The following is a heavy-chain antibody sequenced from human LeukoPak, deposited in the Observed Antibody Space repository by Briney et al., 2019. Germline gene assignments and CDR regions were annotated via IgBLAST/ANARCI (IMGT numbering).Heavy chain of an antibody. Sequence: PGGSLRLSCAASGFTFTSYAMSWVRQAPGRGLEWVLLIGGSGGSTYYADSVKGRFTISRDNSKNTLYVQMDSLRAEDTAVYYCAKVFLTVTTVPNFDHWGQGTLVTVSS. D-gene: IGHD4-17*01. CDR2: IGGSGGST. J-gene: IGHJ4*02. V-gene: IGHV3-23*01. CDR3: AKVFLTVTTVPNFDH. CDR1: GFTFTSYA.